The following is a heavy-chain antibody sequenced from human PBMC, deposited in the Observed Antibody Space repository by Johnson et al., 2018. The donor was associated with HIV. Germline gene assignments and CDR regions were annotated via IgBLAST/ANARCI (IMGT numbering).Heavy chain of an antibody. CDR2: ISYDGSNK. J-gene: IGHJ3*02. CDR3: AREHVGAFDI. V-gene: IGHV3-30*04. Sequence: VQLVESGGGVVQPGRSLRLSCAASGFTFSSYAMHWVRQAPGKGLEWVAVISYDGSNKYYADSVKGRFTISRDNSKNTLYLQMNSLRAEDTAGYYCAREHVGAFDIWGQGTMVTVSS. CDR1: GFTFSSYA. D-gene: IGHD3-10*01.